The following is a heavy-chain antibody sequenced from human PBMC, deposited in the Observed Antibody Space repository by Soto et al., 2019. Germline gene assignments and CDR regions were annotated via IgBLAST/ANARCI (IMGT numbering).Heavy chain of an antibody. CDR1: GFTFSSYA. CDR2: ISYDGSNK. Sequence: GGSLRLSCAASGFTFSSYAMHWVRQAPGKGLEWVAVISYDGSNKYYADSVKGRFTISRDNSKNTLYLQMNSLRAEDTAVYYGARDRRYCSGGSCGDYDYGMDVWGQGTTVTVSS. V-gene: IGHV3-30*04. D-gene: IGHD2-15*01. CDR3: ARDRRYCSGGSCGDYDYGMDV. J-gene: IGHJ6*02.